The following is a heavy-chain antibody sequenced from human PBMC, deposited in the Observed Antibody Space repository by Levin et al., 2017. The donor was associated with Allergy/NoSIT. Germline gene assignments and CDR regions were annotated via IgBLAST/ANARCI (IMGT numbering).Heavy chain of an antibody. CDR1: GFTLRNYA. CDR3: ARQLYGYSSGWFDF. J-gene: IGHJ5*01. D-gene: IGHD6-19*01. Sequence: PGGSLRLSCAASGFTLRNYAMHWVRQAPGKGLEWVALVSYDGANKYLADSVKGRFATSRDNSKNTLSLQMNSLRPEDTAIYYCARQLYGYSSGWFDFWGQGTVVTVSS. CDR2: VSYDGANK. V-gene: IGHV3-30*09.